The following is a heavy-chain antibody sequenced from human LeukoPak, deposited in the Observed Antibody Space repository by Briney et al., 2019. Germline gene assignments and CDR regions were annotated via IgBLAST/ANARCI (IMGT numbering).Heavy chain of an antibody. CDR1: GYRFTSYW. V-gene: IGHV5-51*01. CDR2: IYPGDSRV. Sequence: GESLKIPCQGLGYRFTSYWIGWVRQMPGKGVEWMGVIYPGDSRVRYNPSFQGQVTISVDKSTRTAYLQWVSLKASDTAMYYCACRDLSSTWSFPWGQGTLVTVSS. CDR3: ACRDLSSTWSFP. J-gene: IGHJ5*02. D-gene: IGHD6-13*01.